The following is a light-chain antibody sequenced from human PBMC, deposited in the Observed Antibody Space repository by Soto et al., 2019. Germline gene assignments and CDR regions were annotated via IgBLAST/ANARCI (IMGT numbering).Light chain of an antibody. J-gene: IGKJ1*01. CDR3: QHYALHPWT. CDR2: GAS. CDR1: HSICSY. Sequence: IRMTQSPSTLSASVGDRVTITCRASHSICSYVAWYQHKAGGAPKLLIFGASTLPSGVPPRFSGGGSGTDFILTISGLQPEDSASYYYQHYALHPWTFGQGTNV. V-gene: IGKV1-5*01.